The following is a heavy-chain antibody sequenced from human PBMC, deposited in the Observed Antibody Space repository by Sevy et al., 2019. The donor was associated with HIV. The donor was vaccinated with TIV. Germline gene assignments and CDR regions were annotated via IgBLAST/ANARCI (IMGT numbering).Heavy chain of an antibody. CDR2: IDPSDSYT. CDR3: ARLDGGGDCYPNWFDS. J-gene: IGHJ5*01. D-gene: IGHD2-21*01. CDR1: GYRFTNYW. V-gene: IGHV5-10-1*01. Sequence: GESLKISCKGSGYRFTNYWISWVRQMSGKGLEWMGRIDPSDSYTNDSASFQGHVTISADKSISTACMQWSSLKASDTAMYYCARLDGGGDCYPNWFDSWGQGTLVTVSS.